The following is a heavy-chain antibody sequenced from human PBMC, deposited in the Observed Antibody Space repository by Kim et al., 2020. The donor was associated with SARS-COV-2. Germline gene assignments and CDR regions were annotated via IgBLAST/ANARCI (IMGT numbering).Heavy chain of an antibody. Sequence: ASVKVSCKASGYIFTDYYIHWVRQAPGQGLEWMGWINPKSGGTNYAQKFQGRVTMTRDTSISTASMELSRLISDDTAVYYCARLVDTTMAKDYWGQGTLVTVSS. D-gene: IGHD5-18*01. CDR2: INPKSGGT. V-gene: IGHV1-2*02. CDR3: ARLVDTTMAKDY. CDR1: GYIFTDYY. J-gene: IGHJ4*02.